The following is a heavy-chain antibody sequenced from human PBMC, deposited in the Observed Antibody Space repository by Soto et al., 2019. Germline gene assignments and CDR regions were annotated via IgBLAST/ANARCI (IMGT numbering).Heavy chain of an antibody. CDR2: IYYSGST. J-gene: IGHJ4*02. V-gene: IGHV4-39*01. Sequence: SETLSLTCTVSGGSINSRSYYWGWIRQSPGKGLEWIVSIYYSGSTYYNPSLKSRVAMSVDTSKNQFSLKLRSVSAADTAVYYCARQRTSVVTQAYFDDWGQGSLVTVSS. CDR1: GGSINSRSYY. D-gene: IGHD2-21*02. CDR3: ARQRTSVVTQAYFDD.